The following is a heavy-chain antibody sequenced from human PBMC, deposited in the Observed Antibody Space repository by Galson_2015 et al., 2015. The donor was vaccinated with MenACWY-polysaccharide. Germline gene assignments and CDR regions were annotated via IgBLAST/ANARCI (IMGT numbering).Heavy chain of an antibody. V-gene: IGHV3-23*01. Sequence: SLRLSCAASGFTFSSYAMSWVRQAPGKGLEWVSAISDTGGTTYYIDSVKGRFTISRDNSKNMLYMQMNSLRVEDTAVYYCASRGAAHYWGQGTLITVSS. CDR2: ISDTGGTT. J-gene: IGHJ4*02. CDR1: GFTFSSYA. D-gene: IGHD6-25*01. CDR3: ASRGAAHY.